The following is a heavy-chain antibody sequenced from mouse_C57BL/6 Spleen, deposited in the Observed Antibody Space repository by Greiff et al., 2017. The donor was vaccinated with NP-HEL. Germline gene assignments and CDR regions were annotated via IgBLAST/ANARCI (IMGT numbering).Heavy chain of an antibody. CDR3: ARGIYYGSRERAWFAY. J-gene: IGHJ3*01. CDR2: IDPSDSET. CDR1: GYTFTSYW. V-gene: IGHV1-52*01. Sequence: VQLQQPGAELVRPGSSVKLSCKASGYTFTSYWMHWVKQRPIQGLEWIGNIDPSDSETHYNQKFKEKATLTVDKYSSTAYMQISSMTSEDSAVYYCARGIYYGSRERAWFAYWGQGTLVTVSA. D-gene: IGHD1-1*01.